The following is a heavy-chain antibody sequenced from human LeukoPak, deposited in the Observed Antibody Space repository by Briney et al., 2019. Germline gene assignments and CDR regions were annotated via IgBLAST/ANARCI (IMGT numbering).Heavy chain of an antibody. CDR3: ARHDYSNPRVDY. CDR2: ISYSGST. CDR1: GGPISSYY. Sequence: SETLSLTCTVSGGPISSYYWSWIRQPPGKGLEWIGYISYSGSTNYNPSLKSRVTISVDTSKNQFSLKLSSVTAADTAVYYCARHDYSNPRVDYWGQGTLVTVSS. V-gene: IGHV4-59*08. D-gene: IGHD4-11*01. J-gene: IGHJ4*02.